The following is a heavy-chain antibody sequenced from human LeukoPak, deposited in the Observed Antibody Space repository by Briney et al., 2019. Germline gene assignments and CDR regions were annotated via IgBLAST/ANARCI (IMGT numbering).Heavy chain of an antibody. D-gene: IGHD3-16*01. V-gene: IGHV3-21*01. CDR3: ARLDGLWRLNYYGMDV. CDR1: GFTFSDYT. CDR2: ISGGSRSI. Sequence: PGGSLRLSCAASGFTFSDYTMNWVRQAPGKGLEWVSSISGGSRSIYYVDSVKGRFTISRDNAKNSLYLQMNSLRAEDTAVYYCARLDGLWRLNYYGMDVWGQGTTVTVSS. J-gene: IGHJ6*02.